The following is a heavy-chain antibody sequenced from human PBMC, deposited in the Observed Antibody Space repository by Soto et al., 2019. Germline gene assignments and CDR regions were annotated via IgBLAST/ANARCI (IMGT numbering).Heavy chain of an antibody. CDR2: ISAYNGNT. D-gene: IGHD3-22*01. J-gene: IGHJ4*02. Sequence: QVQLVQSGAEVKKPGASVKVSCKASGYTFTSYGISWVRQAPGQGLEWMGWISAYNGNTNYAQKLQGRVTMTTDTSTSTAYMELRSLRSDDTAVYYCARVAGGIDMRFRYYYDSSGYYTDYWGQGTLVTVSS. V-gene: IGHV1-18*01. CDR3: ARVAGGIDMRFRYYYDSSGYYTDY. CDR1: GYTFTSYG.